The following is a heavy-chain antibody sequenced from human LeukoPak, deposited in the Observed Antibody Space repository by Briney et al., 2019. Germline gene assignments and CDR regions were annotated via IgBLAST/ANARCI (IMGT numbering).Heavy chain of an antibody. CDR2: IYSGGNT. Sequence: GGSLRLSCAASGFTVSSVYMTWVRQAPGKGLEWVSVIYSGGNTYYTDSVKGRFTISRDNSKNTLYLQMNGLRVDDTAVYYCASNGGNSGSFLQLDYWGQGTLLTVSS. D-gene: IGHD1-26*01. V-gene: IGHV3-66*02. CDR3: ASNGGNSGSFLQLDY. J-gene: IGHJ4*02. CDR1: GFTVSSVY.